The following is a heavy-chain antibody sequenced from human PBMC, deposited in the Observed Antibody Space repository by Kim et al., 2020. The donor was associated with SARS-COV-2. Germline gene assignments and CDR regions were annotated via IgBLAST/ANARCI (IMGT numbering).Heavy chain of an antibody. Sequence: GGSLRLSCAASGFTFSSHWMTWIRQVPGKGLEWVANIKKDESEKNYVDSVKDRFTISRDNAKYSLYLQMNSLRVEDTAVYYCVRDWSAGYWGQGTLVTVSS. J-gene: IGHJ4*02. V-gene: IGHV3-7*01. CDR3: VRDWSAGY. CDR2: IKKDESEK. D-gene: IGHD3-3*01. CDR1: GFTFSSHW.